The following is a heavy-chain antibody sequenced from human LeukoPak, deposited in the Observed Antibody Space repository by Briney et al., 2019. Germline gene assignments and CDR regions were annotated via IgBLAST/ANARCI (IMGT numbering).Heavy chain of an antibody. CDR1: GYTFTNYA. Sequence: ASVKVSCKASGYTFTNYAMNWVRQAPGQGLEWMGWISAYNGNTNYAQKLQGRVTMTKDTSTSTVYMKLSSLRFEDTAVYYCARDIGNYDILTGYHNWFDPWGQGTLVTVSS. CDR3: ARDIGNYDILTGYHNWFDP. CDR2: ISAYNGNT. D-gene: IGHD3-9*01. V-gene: IGHV1-18*01. J-gene: IGHJ5*02.